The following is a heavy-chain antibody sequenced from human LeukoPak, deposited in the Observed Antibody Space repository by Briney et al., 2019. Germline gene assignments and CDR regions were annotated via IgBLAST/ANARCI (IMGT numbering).Heavy chain of an antibody. V-gene: IGHV4-39*01. CDR3: ARCGYYDFWSGYNPATFDY. Sequence: PSETLSLTCTVSSGSISSGSYYWGWIRQPPGKGLEWIGSIYYSGSTYYKPSLKSRVTISVDTSTNQFSLKLNSVTAADTAVYYCARCGYYDFWSGYNPATFDYWGQGTLVTVSS. CDR1: SGSISSGSYY. CDR2: IYYSGST. J-gene: IGHJ4*02. D-gene: IGHD3-3*01.